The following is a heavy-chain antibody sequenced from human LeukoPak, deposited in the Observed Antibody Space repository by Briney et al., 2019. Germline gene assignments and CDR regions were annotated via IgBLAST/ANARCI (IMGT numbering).Heavy chain of an antibody. D-gene: IGHD3-3*01. V-gene: IGHV3-30*02. Sequence: GGSLRLSRAASGFTFSSYGMHWVRQAPGKGLEWVAFIRYDGSNKYYADSVKGRFTISRDNSKNTLYLQMNSLRAEDTAVYYCAKEGGFLEYYFDYWGQGTLVTVSS. J-gene: IGHJ4*02. CDR3: AKEGGFLEYYFDY. CDR1: GFTFSSYG. CDR2: IRYDGSNK.